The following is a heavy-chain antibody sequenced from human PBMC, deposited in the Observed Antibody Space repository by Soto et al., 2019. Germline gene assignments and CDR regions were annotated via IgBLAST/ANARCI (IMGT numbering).Heavy chain of an antibody. J-gene: IGHJ6*02. CDR3: ARGGPLRYFDWSDYYYYGMDV. V-gene: IGHV1-18*01. CDR2: ISAYNGNT. Sequence: ASVEVSCKASGYTFTSYGISWVRQAPGQGLEWMGWISAYNGNTNYAQKLQGRVTMTTDTSTSTAYMELRSLRSDDTAVYYCARGGPLRYFDWSDYYYYGMDVWGQGTTVTVSS. CDR1: GYTFTSYG. D-gene: IGHD3-9*01.